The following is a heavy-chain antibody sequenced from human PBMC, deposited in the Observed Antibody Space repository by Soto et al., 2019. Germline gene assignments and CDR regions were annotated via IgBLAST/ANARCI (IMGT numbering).Heavy chain of an antibody. J-gene: IGHJ5*02. CDR3: ARGGCSSTSCYRRKNWFDP. Sequence: SETLSLTCAVYGGSFSGYYWSWIRQPPGKGLEWIGEINHSGSTNYNPSLKSRVTISVDTSKNQFSLKLSSMTAADTAVYYCARGGCSSTSCYRRKNWFDPWGQGTLVTVSS. D-gene: IGHD2-2*02. CDR2: INHSGST. CDR1: GGSFSGYY. V-gene: IGHV4-34*01.